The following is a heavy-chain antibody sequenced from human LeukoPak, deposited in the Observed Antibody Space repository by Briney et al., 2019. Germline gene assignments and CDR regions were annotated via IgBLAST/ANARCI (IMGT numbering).Heavy chain of an antibody. Sequence: GGSLRLSCAVSGFTFSSHSMNWVRQAPGKGLEWVSSINSSSSYIYYADSVKGRFTISRDNAKNSLYLQMNSLRAEDTAVYYCVRSRSTWFGEVLAAFDIWGQGTMVTVSS. CDR3: VRSRSTWFGEVLAAFDI. J-gene: IGHJ3*02. CDR2: INSSSSYI. V-gene: IGHV3-21*01. D-gene: IGHD3-10*01. CDR1: GFTFSSHS.